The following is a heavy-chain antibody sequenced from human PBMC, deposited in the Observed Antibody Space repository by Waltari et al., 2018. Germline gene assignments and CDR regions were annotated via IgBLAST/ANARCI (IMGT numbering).Heavy chain of an antibody. Sequence: QVQLVESGGGLVRPGGSLRLSCAASGFSCRSNFMTWVRQTPRKGLEWVSYISGSGSSTNYAESVRGRFTISRDNTKKSVYLLMNSLRVEDTAVYFCAREVSAWTPHFDNWGQGTLVTVS. CDR3: AREVSAWTPHFDN. CDR1: GFSCRSNF. D-gene: IGHD6-19*01. V-gene: IGHV3-11*01. J-gene: IGHJ4*02. CDR2: ISGSGSST.